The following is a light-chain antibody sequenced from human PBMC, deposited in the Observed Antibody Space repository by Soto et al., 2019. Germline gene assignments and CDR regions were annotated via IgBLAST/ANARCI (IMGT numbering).Light chain of an antibody. Sequence: QSALTQPRSVSGSPGQSVTISCTGTNSDVGGYNYVSWYQQHPGIAPKLMIYDVGKRPSGVPDRFSGSKSGNTASLTISGLQAEDEADYYCCSYAGSYTYVFGSGTKVTVL. CDR3: CSYAGSYTYV. J-gene: IGLJ1*01. CDR2: DVG. CDR1: NSDVGGYNY. V-gene: IGLV2-11*01.